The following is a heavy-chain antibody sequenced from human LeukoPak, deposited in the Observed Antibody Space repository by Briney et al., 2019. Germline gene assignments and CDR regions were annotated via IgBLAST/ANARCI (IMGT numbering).Heavy chain of an antibody. CDR2: IWYDGSNK. J-gene: IGHJ4*02. D-gene: IGHD6-13*01. CDR1: GFTFSSYG. CDR3: ARGAAAGPHFDY. V-gene: IGHV3-33*01. Sequence: GRSLRLSCAASGFTFSSYGMHWVRQAPGRGLEWVAVIWYDGSNKYYADSVKGRFTISRDNSKSTLYLQMNSLGAEDTAVYYCARGAAAGPHFDYWGQGTLVTVSS.